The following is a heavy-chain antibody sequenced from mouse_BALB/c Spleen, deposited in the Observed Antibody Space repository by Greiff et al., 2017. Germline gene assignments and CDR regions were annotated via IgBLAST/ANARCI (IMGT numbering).Heavy chain of an antibody. J-gene: IGHJ4*01. CDR3: ARLFTTVVAYYAMDY. CDR1: GYTFTSYW. V-gene: IGHV1-59*01. D-gene: IGHD1-1*01. Sequence: QVQLQQSGAELVKPGASVKMSCKASGYTFTSYWMHWVKQRPGQGLEWIGVIDPSDSYTSYNQKFKGKATLTVDTSSSTAYMQLSSLTSEDSAVYYCARLFTTVVAYYAMDYWGQGTSVTVSS. CDR2: IDPSDSYT.